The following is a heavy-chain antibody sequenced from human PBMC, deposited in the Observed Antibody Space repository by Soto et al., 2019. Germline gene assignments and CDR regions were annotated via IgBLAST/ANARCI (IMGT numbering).Heavy chain of an antibody. V-gene: IGHV3-30*18. CDR2: ISHDGTNK. CDR3: AKDEYYYSRSGYYIFDS. J-gene: IGHJ4*02. Sequence: AEGSLILSCEVSGFTFSAYCMHWVRQAPGKGLEWVAAISHDGTNKNYGDSVKGRFTISRDNSKKTLYLQMNSLRPEDTALYYCAKDEYYYSRSGYYIFDSWGQGTLVTVSS. D-gene: IGHD3-22*01. CDR1: GFTFSAYC.